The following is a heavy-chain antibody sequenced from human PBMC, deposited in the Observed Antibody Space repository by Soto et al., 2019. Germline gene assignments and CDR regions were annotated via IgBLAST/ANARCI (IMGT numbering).Heavy chain of an antibody. V-gene: IGHV3-20*04. CDR2: INWNGGST. J-gene: IGHJ4*02. Sequence: EVQLVESGGGVVRPGGSLRLSCAASGFTFDDYGMSWVRQAPGKGLEWVSGINWNGGSTGYADSVKGRFTISRDNAKNSLYLQMNSLRADDTALYYCARVDYYDSSGSLRFDYWGQGTLVTVSS. CDR1: GFTFDDYG. D-gene: IGHD3-22*01. CDR3: ARVDYYDSSGSLRFDY.